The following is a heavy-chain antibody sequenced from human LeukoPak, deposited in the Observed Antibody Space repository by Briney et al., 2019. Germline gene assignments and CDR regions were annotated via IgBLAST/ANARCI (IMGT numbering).Heavy chain of an antibody. CDR1: GGSFSGYY. D-gene: IGHD3-22*01. V-gene: IGHV4-34*01. J-gene: IGHJ4*01. Sequence: SETLSLTCAVSGGSFSGYYWSWIRQPPGKGLVWIGEINHSGSTTYYPSLKSRVNISEHTSKTQFSLKLSSVTAADTAGYYSAGGSYDSSGYYPWYFDYWGQGTPVTVSS. CDR2: INHSGST. CDR3: AGGSYDSSGYYPWYFDY.